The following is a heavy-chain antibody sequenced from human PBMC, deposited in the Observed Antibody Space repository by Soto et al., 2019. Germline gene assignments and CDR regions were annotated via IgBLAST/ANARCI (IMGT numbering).Heavy chain of an antibody. V-gene: IGHV1-69*01. D-gene: IGHD3-16*01. J-gene: IGHJ2*01. CDR1: GGTFSSYA. Sequence: QVQLVQSGAEVKKPGSSVKVSCKASGGTFSSYAISWVRQAPGQGLEWMGGIIPIYGAANSAQKFQGRVTITADESTTTAYMELSSLRSEDTSVYYCARDWVGGSWYFDLWGRGTLVTVSS. CDR3: ARDWVGGSWYFDL. CDR2: IIPIYGAA.